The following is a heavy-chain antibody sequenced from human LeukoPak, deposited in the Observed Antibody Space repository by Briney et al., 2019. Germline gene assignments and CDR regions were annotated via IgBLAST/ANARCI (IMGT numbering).Heavy chain of an antibody. J-gene: IGHJ5*02. CDR2: LNEDGSTA. Sequence: GGSLRLSCAASGFTFSLYWMHWVRQGPGKGLMWVSRLNEDGSTADYADSVKGRFTMSRDNAKGKLFLEMRGLTVEDTAIYFCVRERIYYSDLAYKERENFDPWGRGTLVTVSS. V-gene: IGHV3-74*01. CDR1: GFTFSLYW. CDR3: VRERIYYSDLAYKERENFDP. D-gene: IGHD1-26*01.